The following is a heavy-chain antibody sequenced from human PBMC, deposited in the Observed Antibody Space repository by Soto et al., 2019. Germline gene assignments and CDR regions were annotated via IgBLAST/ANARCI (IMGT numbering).Heavy chain of an antibody. V-gene: IGHV2-5*02. Sequence: SGPTLVNPTQTLTLTCSFSGFSLSTSGVGVGWIRQSPEKALEWLALIFWDDDKRYSPSLRSRLTIAKDTSKNQVVLTLTNVDPVYKATYYCARILTATGGHFDSWGQGALVTVS. CDR2: IFWDDDK. CDR3: ARILTATGGHFDS. D-gene: IGHD1-26*01. J-gene: IGHJ4*02. CDR1: GFSLSTSGVG.